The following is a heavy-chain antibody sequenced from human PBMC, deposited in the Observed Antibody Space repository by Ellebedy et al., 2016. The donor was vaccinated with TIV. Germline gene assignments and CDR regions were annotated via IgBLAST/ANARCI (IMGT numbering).Heavy chain of an antibody. V-gene: IGHV4-4*07. D-gene: IGHD2-2*01. CDR1: GGSISSYY. Sequence: SETLSLTXTVSGGSISSYYWSWIRQPAGKGLEWIGRIYTSGSTNYNPSLKSRVTMSVDTSKNQFSLKLSSVTAADTAVYYCAREEHCSSTSCSYYYAFDIWGQGTMVTVSS. J-gene: IGHJ3*02. CDR3: AREEHCSSTSCSYYYAFDI. CDR2: IYTSGST.